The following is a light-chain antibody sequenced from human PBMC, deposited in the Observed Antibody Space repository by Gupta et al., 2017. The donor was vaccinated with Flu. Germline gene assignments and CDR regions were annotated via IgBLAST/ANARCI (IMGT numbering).Light chain of an antibody. Sequence: VTISGTGSSVDVGGYNYVSLYQHHPGQAPKLIIVVVTERTSGVPARFTGSKCGNTASLTVFGLQAEDEADECCSSYGGSDNLWVFGGGTKLTVL. CDR2: VVT. CDR3: SSYGGSDNLWV. J-gene: IGLJ3*02. V-gene: IGLV2-8*01. CDR1: SVDVGGYNY.